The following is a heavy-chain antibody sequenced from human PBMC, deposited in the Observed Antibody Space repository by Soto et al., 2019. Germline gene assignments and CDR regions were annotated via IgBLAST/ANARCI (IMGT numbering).Heavy chain of an antibody. Sequence: GGSLRLSCAASGFTFSNAWMNWVRQAPGKGLEWVGRIKSKTDGGTTDYAAPVKGRFTISRDDSKNTLYLQINSLKTEDTAVYYCTTDYYDSSGYYYKYYYYGMDVWGQGTTVTVSS. V-gene: IGHV3-15*07. D-gene: IGHD3-22*01. CDR1: GFTFSNAW. CDR3: TTDYYDSSGYYYKYYYYGMDV. CDR2: IKSKTDGGTT. J-gene: IGHJ6*02.